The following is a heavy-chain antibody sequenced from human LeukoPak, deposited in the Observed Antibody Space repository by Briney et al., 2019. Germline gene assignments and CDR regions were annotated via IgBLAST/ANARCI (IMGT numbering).Heavy chain of an antibody. CDR3: AKTKLPYEIYYYYYMDV. J-gene: IGHJ6*03. V-gene: IGHV3-23*01. CDR2: LSSSGGST. CDR1: GFTFSSYA. D-gene: IGHD2-15*01. Sequence: GGSLRLSCAASGFTFSSYAMSWVRQAPGKGLEWVSALSSSGGSTYYADSVKGRFTISRDNSKNTLYLQMNSLRAEDTAVYYCAKTKLPYEIYYYYYMDVWGKGTTVTVSS.